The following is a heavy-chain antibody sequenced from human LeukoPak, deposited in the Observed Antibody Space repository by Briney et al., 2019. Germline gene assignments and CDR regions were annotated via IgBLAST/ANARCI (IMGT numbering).Heavy chain of an antibody. Sequence: SETLSLTCTVSGGSVSSGNYYWSSIRQPPGKGLEWIGYVDYSGSTSYNPSLKRRVTISVDTSKNQFFLKVMYLTAADTAVYYCARGIRTGYGYWGQGTLVTVSS. CDR2: VDYSGST. V-gene: IGHV4-61*01. CDR3: ARGIRTGYGY. D-gene: IGHD1-1*01. J-gene: IGHJ4*02. CDR1: GGSVSSGNYY.